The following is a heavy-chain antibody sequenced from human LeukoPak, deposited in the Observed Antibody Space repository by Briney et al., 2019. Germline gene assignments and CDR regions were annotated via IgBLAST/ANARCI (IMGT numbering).Heavy chain of an antibody. J-gene: IGHJ4*02. CDR2: ISGSGGST. V-gene: IGHV3-23*01. CDR3: AKVHYMVSDYVWGSYRPYYFDY. CDR1: GFTFSSYA. Sequence: GRSLRLSCAASGFTFSSYAMSWVRQAPGKGLEWVSAISGSGGSTYYADSVKGRFTISRDNSKNTLYLQMNSLRAEDTAVYYCAKVHYMVSDYVWGSYRPYYFDYWGQGTLVTVSS. D-gene: IGHD3-16*02.